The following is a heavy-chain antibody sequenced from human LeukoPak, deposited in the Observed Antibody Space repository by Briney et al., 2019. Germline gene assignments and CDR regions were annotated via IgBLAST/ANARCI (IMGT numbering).Heavy chain of an antibody. Sequence: PGGSLRLSCAASGFTFSDYSMNWVRQAPGKGLEWISYIGIDSGNTNYADSVKGRFTISGDNSKNTLYLQMNSLRAEDTAVYYCATSMLGGPFDYWGRGTLVTVSS. CDR1: GFTFSDYS. CDR2: IGIDSGNT. CDR3: ATSMLGGPFDY. J-gene: IGHJ4*02. V-gene: IGHV3-48*01. D-gene: IGHD2-8*01.